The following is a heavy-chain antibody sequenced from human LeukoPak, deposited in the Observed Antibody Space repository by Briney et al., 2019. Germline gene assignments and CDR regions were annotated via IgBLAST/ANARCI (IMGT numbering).Heavy chain of an antibody. CDR1: GGSISSGSYY. V-gene: IGHV4-39*01. CDR2: VYYSGSA. J-gene: IGHJ4*02. Sequence: PSETLSLTCTVSGGSISSGSYYWGWIRQPPGKGLEWIGNVYYSGSAYYNPSLKSRVTISVDTSNNQFSLKLSSVTAADTAMYYCARSHRFGSYYNYWGQGTLVTVSS. CDR3: ARSHRFGSYYNY. D-gene: IGHD3-10*01.